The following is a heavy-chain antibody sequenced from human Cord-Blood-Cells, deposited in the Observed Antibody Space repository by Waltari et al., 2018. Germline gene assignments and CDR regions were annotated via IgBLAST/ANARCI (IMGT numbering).Heavy chain of an antibody. V-gene: IGHV1-18*01. J-gene: IGHJ4*02. CDR1: GYTFTSYG. D-gene: IGHD2-2*03. Sequence: QVQLVQSGAEVKKPGASVKVSCKASGYTFTSYGIRGVRQAPGQGLEWMGWISAYNGNTNYAQKLQGRVTMTTDTSTSTAYMELRSLRSDDTAVYYCARSRGYCSSTSCASLGYWGQGTLVTVSS. CDR2: ISAYNGNT. CDR3: ARSRGYCSSTSCASLGY.